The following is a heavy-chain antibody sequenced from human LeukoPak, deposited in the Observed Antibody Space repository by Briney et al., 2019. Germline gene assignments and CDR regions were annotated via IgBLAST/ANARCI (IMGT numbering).Heavy chain of an antibody. Sequence: GGSLRLSCKGSGYSFTNSWIGWVRQMPGKGLEWMGIIFPGDSDTRYSPSFQGQVTISADKSISTAYLQWSSLKASDTAMYYCATSTITGTISSFDYWGQGTLVTVSS. D-gene: IGHD1-7*01. CDR3: ATSTITGTISSFDY. CDR1: GYSFTNSW. J-gene: IGHJ4*02. V-gene: IGHV5-51*01. CDR2: IFPGDSDT.